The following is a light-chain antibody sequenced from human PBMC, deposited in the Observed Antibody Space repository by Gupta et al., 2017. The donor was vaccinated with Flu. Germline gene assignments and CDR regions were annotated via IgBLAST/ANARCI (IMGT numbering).Light chain of an antibody. CDR3: CSAVDGFNWV. CDR1: SSDLGSSNL. Sequence: QSALTQPRSVSGSPGQSVTISCTGTSSDLGSSNLVSWYQHYPGKAPKLMMYYVNNRPSGVPDRFSGSKSGNTASLSISGLQAEDEADYYCCSAVDGFNWVFGGGTKVTVL. CDR2: YVN. V-gene: IGLV2-11*01. J-gene: IGLJ3*02.